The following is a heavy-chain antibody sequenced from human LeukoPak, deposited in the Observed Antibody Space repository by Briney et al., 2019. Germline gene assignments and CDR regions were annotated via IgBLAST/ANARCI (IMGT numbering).Heavy chain of an antibody. CDR2: LYHSGST. Sequence: SETLSLTCTVSGGSISTPGYYWGWIRQPPGKGLEWIGSLYHSGSTYYKPSLKSRATISVDKSKNQCSLKLRSVTAADTAVYYCARHALATVTDPSFDYGGQGTLVTVSS. J-gene: IGHJ4*02. D-gene: IGHD2-21*02. CDR1: GGSISTPGYY. CDR3: ARHALATVTDPSFDY. V-gene: IGHV4-39*01.